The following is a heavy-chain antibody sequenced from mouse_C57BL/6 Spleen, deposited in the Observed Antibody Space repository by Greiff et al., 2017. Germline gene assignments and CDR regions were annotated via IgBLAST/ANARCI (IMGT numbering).Heavy chain of an antibody. V-gene: IGHV1-39*01. D-gene: IGHD2-4*01. CDR2: INPNYGTT. Sequence: VQLQQSGPELVKPGASVKISCKASGYSFTDYNMNWVKQSNGKSLEWIGVINPNYGTTSYNQKFKGKATLTVDQSSSTAYMQLNSLTSEDSAVXYCAAFYYEAYYAMDYWGQGTSVTVSS. J-gene: IGHJ4*01. CDR3: AAFYYEAYYAMDY. CDR1: GYSFTDYN.